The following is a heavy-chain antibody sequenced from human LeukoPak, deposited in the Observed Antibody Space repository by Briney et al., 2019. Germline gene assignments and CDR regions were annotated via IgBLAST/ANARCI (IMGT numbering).Heavy chain of an antibody. J-gene: IGHJ4*02. D-gene: IGHD5-18*01. CDR3: ARDLSGIAGYTYGRGIDY. CDR1: GFTFSSYA. V-gene: IGHV3-23*01. CDR2: ISSSGGST. Sequence: GGSLRLSCTASGFTFSSYAMSWVRQAPGKGLEWVSGISSSGGSTYYADSVKGRFTISRDNSKNTLYLQMNSLRAEDTAVYYCARDLSGIAGYTYGRGIDYWGQGTLVTVSS.